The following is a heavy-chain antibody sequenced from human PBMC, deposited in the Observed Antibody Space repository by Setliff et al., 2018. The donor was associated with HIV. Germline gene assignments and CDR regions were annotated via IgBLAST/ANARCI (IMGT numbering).Heavy chain of an antibody. CDR1: GDSFSGTSYY. CDR2: IHFGGHT. V-gene: IGHV4-39*07. CDR3: ARGGGTSSPIDYHYYIDV. J-gene: IGHJ6*03. Sequence: ETLSLTCTVSGDSFSGTSYYWGWIRQPPGKGLEWIASIHFGGHTWYNQSLRSRVTIGVDTSKNQFSLKLSSVTAADTAVYYCARGGGTSSPIDYHYYIDVWGKGTTVTVS. D-gene: IGHD6-6*01.